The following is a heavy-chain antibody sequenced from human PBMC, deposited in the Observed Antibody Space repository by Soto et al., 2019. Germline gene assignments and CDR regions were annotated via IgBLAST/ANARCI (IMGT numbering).Heavy chain of an antibody. J-gene: IGHJ5*02. V-gene: IGHV3-23*01. CDR3: AKNQGVELVPLATVDWFDP. Sequence: LRLSCAASGFIFANFGMSWVRQAPGKGLEWISSISGSGFKKYYADSVKGRFTISRDNSKSTVYLELNNLSAEDTAVYHCAKNQGVELVPLATVDWFDPWGQGSVVTVSS. CDR1: GFIFANFG. D-gene: IGHD1-26*01. CDR2: ISGSGFKK.